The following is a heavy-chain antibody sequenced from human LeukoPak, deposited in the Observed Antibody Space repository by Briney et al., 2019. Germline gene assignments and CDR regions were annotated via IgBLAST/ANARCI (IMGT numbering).Heavy chain of an antibody. D-gene: IGHD6-6*01. V-gene: IGHV4-61*01. CDR1: GYSISSGYY. CDR3: ARMPGSSTGFDY. Sequence: SETLSLTCAVSGYSISSGYYWGWIRQPPGKGLEWLGYIYYSGSTNYNPSLKSRVTISVDTPKNQFSLKLTSVTAADTAVYYCARMPGSSTGFDYWGRGTLVTVSS. CDR2: IYYSGST. J-gene: IGHJ4*02.